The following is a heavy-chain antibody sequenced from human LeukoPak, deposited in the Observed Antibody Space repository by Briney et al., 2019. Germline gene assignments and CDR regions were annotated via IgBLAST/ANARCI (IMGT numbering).Heavy chain of an antibody. J-gene: IGHJ4*02. Sequence: SETLSLTCTVSGGSISSNYWSWIQQPAGKGLEWIGRIYTSGSTNYNPSLKSRVTMSVDTSKNQFSLKLSSVTAADTAVYYCATHERTMVRGVTTYYFDYWGQGTLVTVSS. CDR3: ATHERTMVRGVTTYYFDY. D-gene: IGHD3-10*01. CDR2: IYTSGST. CDR1: GGSISSNY. V-gene: IGHV4-4*07.